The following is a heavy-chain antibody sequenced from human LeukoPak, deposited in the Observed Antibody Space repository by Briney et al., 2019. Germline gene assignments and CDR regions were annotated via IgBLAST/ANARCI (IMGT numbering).Heavy chain of an antibody. J-gene: IGHJ4*02. CDR3: ARETPSRYFDY. CDR1: GYTFTSYG. D-gene: IGHD4-23*01. CDR2: ISAYNGNT. V-gene: IGHV1-18*01. Sequence: GASVKVSCKASGYTFTSYGISWVRQAPGQGLEWMGWISAYNGNTNYAQKFQGRVTITRNTSISTAYMELSSLRSEDTAVYYCARETPSRYFDYWGQGTLITVSS.